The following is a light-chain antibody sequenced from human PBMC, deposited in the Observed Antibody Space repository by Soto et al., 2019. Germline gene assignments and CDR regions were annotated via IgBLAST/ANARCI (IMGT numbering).Light chain of an antibody. V-gene: IGKV1-5*01. J-gene: IGKJ1*01. CDR2: DAS. CDR3: QHYETYPA. CDR1: QSISSW. Sequence: DIQITQSPSTLSASVGDSVTIACRASQSISSWLAWYQQKPGIAPKLLISDASSSESGVPSRFSGSGSGTEFTLTISSLQPDDFATYYCQHYETYPAFGQGTKVDIK.